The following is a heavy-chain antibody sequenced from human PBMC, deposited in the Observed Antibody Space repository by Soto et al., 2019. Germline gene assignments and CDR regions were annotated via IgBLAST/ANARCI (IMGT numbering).Heavy chain of an antibody. J-gene: IGHJ6*02. D-gene: IGHD5-18*01. CDR3: ARGGIQLATDYYYGMDV. Sequence: SETLSLTCTVSGGSISSGGYYWSWIRQHPGKGLEWIGCIYYSGSTYYNPSLKSRVTISVDTSKNQFSLKLSSVTAADTAVYYCARGGIQLATDYYYGMDVWGQGTTVTVSS. CDR2: IYYSGST. CDR1: GGSISSGGYY. V-gene: IGHV4-31*03.